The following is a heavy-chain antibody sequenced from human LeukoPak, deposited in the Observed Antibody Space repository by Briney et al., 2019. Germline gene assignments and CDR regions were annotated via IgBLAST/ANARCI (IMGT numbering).Heavy chain of an antibody. Sequence: SETLSLTCTVSGGSISSSSYYWSWIRQPPGKGLEWIGEINHSGSTNYNPSLKSRVTISVDTSKNQFSLKLSSVTAADTAVYYCSLDYDSSGYPPRRVGFDYWGQGTLVTVSS. CDR2: INHSGST. CDR3: SLDYDSSGYPPRRVGFDY. J-gene: IGHJ4*02. D-gene: IGHD3-22*01. CDR1: GGSISSSSYY. V-gene: IGHV4-39*07.